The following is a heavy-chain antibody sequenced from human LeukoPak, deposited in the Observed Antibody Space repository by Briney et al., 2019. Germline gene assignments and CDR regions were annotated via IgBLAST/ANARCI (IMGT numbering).Heavy chain of an antibody. CDR1: GGSISSYY. CDR3: ARLDHFGEPADY. V-gene: IGHV4-59*04. CDR2: IYYSGST. Sequence: SETLSLTCTVSGGSISSYYWSWIRQPPGKGLEWIGSIYYSGSTYYNPSLKSRVTISVDTSKNQFSLKLSSVTAAETAVYYCARLDHFGEPADYWGQGTLVTVSS. J-gene: IGHJ4*02. D-gene: IGHD3-10*01.